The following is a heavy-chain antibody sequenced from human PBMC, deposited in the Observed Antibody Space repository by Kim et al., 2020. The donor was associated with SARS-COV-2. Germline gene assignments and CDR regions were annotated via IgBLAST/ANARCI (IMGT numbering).Heavy chain of an antibody. Sequence: SETLSLTCTVSGGSISSYYWSWIRQPPGKGLEWIGYIYYSGSTNNNPSLKSRVTISVDTSKNQFSLKLSSVTAADTAVYYCAREGSRYFDWWAKDAFDIWGQGTMVTVSS. V-gene: IGHV4-59*01. CDR1: GGSISSYY. CDR3: AREGSRYFDWWAKDAFDI. J-gene: IGHJ3*02. CDR2: IYYSGST. D-gene: IGHD3-9*01.